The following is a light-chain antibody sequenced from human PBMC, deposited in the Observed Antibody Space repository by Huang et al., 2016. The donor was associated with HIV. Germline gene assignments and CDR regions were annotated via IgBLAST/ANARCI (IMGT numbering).Light chain of an antibody. CDR2: WSS. Sequence: DIVMTQSPDSLAVSLGERATVNCKSSQTILYSSKNKNYLAWYHQKPGQPPKLLIYWSSTRESGVPDRFSGSGSGTDFTLTISSRQAEDVAVYYCQQYFETPLTFGGGTKVEIK. CDR1: QTILYSSKNKNY. CDR3: QQYFETPLT. J-gene: IGKJ4*01. V-gene: IGKV4-1*01.